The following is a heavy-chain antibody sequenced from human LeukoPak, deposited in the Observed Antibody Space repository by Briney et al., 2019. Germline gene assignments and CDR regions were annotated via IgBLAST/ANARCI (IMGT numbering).Heavy chain of an antibody. J-gene: IGHJ4*02. D-gene: IGHD1-20*01. V-gene: IGHV3-48*03. CDR1: GFTFSSYE. CDR2: ISSSGSTI. CDR3: AKTLGKRITGLFDY. Sequence: GGSLRLSCAASGFTFSSYEMNWVRQAPGKGLEWVSYISSSGSTIYYADSVKGRFTISRDNAKNSLYLQMNSLRAEDTAVYYCAKTLGKRITGLFDYWGQGTLVTVSS.